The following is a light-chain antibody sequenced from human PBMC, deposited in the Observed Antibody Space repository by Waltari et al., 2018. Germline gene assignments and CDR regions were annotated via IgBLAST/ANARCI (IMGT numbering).Light chain of an antibody. CDR3: QVFDSPTDHQV. CDR2: HDT. V-gene: IGLV3-21*02. J-gene: IGLJ3*02. Sequence: SYELTQPPSVSVAPGQTARISCEGNNIGSKSTQWYQQKPGQAPVQVVFHDTERPSGIPEGLSGSKSGNTATLTITRIEAGDEADYYCQVFDSPTDHQVFGGGTKVTVL. CDR1: NIGSKS.